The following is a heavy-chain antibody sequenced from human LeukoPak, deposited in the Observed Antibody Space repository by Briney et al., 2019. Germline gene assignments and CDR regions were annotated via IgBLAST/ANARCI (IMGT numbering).Heavy chain of an antibody. Sequence: PGGSLRLSCAASDFTFSSYWTSWVRQAPGKGLEWVGRIKSKTDGGTTDYAAPVKGRFTISRDDSKNTLYLQMNSLKTEDTAVYYCTTDWGRGEPYSSIPWGQGTLVTVSS. J-gene: IGHJ5*02. V-gene: IGHV3-15*01. CDR3: TTDWGRGEPYSSIP. D-gene: IGHD6-13*01. CDR1: DFTFSSYW. CDR2: IKSKTDGGTT.